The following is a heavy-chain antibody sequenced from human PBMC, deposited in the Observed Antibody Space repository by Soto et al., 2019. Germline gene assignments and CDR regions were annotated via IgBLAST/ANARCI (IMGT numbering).Heavy chain of an antibody. D-gene: IGHD6-19*01. J-gene: IGHJ4*02. Sequence: QVQLQESGPGLVKPSETLSLTCTVSSDSIAGENWWSWVRQPPGLGLEWIGEVFHTGGTNYNPSLKSRVTMEVDKSKYPFSLKLISATAADTAVYYCARVFSSGSGWMYYFDFWGQGTLVSVSS. V-gene: IGHV4-4*02. CDR1: SDSIAGENW. CDR2: VFHTGGT. CDR3: ARVFSSGSGWMYYFDF.